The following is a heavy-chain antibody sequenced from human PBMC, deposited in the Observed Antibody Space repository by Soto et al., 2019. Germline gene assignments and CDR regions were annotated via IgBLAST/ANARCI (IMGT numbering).Heavy chain of an antibody. J-gene: IGHJ4*02. Sequence: GGSLRLSCAASGFTFSDYYMSWFRQAPGKGLEWASYISRSSSYTNYADSVKGRFTINPDTSKNQLPLQLNSVTPEDTGVYYCARLVGNSCIDYWGQGTLVTAPQ. D-gene: IGHD6-13*01. CDR3: ARLVGNSCIDY. V-gene: IGHV3-11*06. CDR2: ISRSSSYT. CDR1: GFTFSDYY.